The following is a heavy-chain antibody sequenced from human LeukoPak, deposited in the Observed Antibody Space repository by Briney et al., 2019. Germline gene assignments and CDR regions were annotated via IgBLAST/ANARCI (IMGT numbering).Heavy chain of an antibody. D-gene: IGHD5-24*01. Sequence: GGSLRLSCEASGFSLSDYGMNWARQAPGKGLERVSYITKISDKFYADSVKGRFTVSRDNDKNLVFLHMNSLRHEDTAVYYCARDSLVATTDYWGQGTLVTVSS. J-gene: IGHJ4*02. CDR3: ARDSLVATTDY. V-gene: IGHV3-69-1*01. CDR1: GFSLSDYG. CDR2: ITKISDK.